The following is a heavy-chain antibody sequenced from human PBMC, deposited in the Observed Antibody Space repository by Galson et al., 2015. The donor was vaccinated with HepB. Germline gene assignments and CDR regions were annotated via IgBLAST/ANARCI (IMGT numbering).Heavy chain of an antibody. CDR3: ARGRDGYSRAFDY. Sequence: SLRLSCAGFGSTVNSNYMSWVRQAPGKGLEWVSIIYTGGTTYYADSVKGRFTISRDNSKNTLYLQMNSLRAEDTAVYYCARGRDGYSRAFDYWGQGTLVTVSS. D-gene: IGHD5-24*01. CDR2: IYTGGTT. V-gene: IGHV3-66*01. J-gene: IGHJ4*02. CDR1: GSTVNSNY.